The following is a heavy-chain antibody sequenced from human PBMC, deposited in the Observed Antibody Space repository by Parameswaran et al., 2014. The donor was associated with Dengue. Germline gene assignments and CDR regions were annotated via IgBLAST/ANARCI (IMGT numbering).Heavy chain of an antibody. J-gene: IGHJ4*02. CDR3: TTESGAVAGMYY. Sequence: ESLKISCAASGFTFSNAWMSWVRQAPGKGLEWVGRIKSKTDGGTTDYAAPVKGRFTISRDDSKNTLYLQMNSLKTEDTAVYYCTTESGAVAGMYYWGQGTLVTVSS. D-gene: IGHD6-19*01. CDR1: GFTFSNAW. V-gene: IGHV3-15*01. CDR2: IKSKTDGGTT.